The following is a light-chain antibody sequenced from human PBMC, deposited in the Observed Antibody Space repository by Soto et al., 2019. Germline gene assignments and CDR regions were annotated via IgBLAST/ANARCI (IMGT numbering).Light chain of an antibody. J-gene: IGLJ1*01. CDR1: SSDVGNYNL. CDR2: EVT. CDR3: CSYARSVTYV. V-gene: IGLV2-23*02. Sequence: QSALTQPASASGSPGQSITISCTGTSSDVGNYNLVSWLQQHPGKAPKLIIYEVTKRPSGVSNRFSGSKSANTASLTISGLQAEDEADYYCCSYARSVTYVFGTGTKLTVL.